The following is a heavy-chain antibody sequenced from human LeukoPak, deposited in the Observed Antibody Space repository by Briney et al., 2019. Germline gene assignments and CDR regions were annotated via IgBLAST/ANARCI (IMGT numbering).Heavy chain of an antibody. CDR2: IIPILGIA. CDR3: AREGVGATKSNYYYGMDV. CDR1: GGTFSSYA. J-gene: IGHJ6*02. Sequence: SVKVSCKASGGTFSSYAISWVRQAPGQGLEWMGRIIPILGIANYAQKFQGRVTITADKSTSTAYMELSSLRSGDTAVYYCAREGVGATKSNYYYGMDVWGQGTTVTVSS. V-gene: IGHV1-69*04. D-gene: IGHD1-26*01.